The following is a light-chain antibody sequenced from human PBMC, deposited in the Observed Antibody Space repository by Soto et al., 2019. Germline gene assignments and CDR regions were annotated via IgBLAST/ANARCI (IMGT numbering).Light chain of an antibody. CDR2: AAS. CDR1: QSISTH. Sequence: IHMTHSPSSLSASLGDRVSITCRASQSISTHLSWYQQKPGKAPKLLIYAASSLQSWVPSRFTGSGSGTDFTLTISSLQPEDFATYYCQQSYTSWWTFGQGTKVDIK. J-gene: IGKJ1*01. V-gene: IGKV1-39*01. CDR3: QQSYTSWWT.